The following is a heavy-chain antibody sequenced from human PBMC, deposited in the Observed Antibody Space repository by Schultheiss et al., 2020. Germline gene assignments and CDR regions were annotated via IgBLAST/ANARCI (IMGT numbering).Heavy chain of an antibody. V-gene: IGHV1-46*01. Sequence: ASVKVSCKASGYTFTSYYMHWVRQAPGQGLEWMGIINPSGGSTSYAQKFQGRVTMTRDTSTETFYMEMSTLRSDDTAIYYCARGGVDTSMVYYYGSRSQGRDVWGEGTTGTVAS. J-gene: IGHJ6*04. CDR3: ARGGVDTSMVYYYGSRSQGRDV. CDR1: GYTFTSYY. CDR2: INPSGGST. D-gene: IGHD5-18*01.